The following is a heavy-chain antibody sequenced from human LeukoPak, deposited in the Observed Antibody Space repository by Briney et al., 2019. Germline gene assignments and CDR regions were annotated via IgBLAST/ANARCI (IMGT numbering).Heavy chain of an antibody. CDR3: ARDRGSGWYFDY. CDR2: IYYSGST. CDR1: GGSIGSYY. Sequence: SETLSLTCTVSGGSIGSYYWSWIRQPPGKGLEWIGYIYYSGSTNYNPSLKSRVTISVDTSKNQFSLKLSSVTAADTAVYYCARDRGSGWYFDYWGQGTLVTVSS. V-gene: IGHV4-59*01. J-gene: IGHJ4*02. D-gene: IGHD6-19*01.